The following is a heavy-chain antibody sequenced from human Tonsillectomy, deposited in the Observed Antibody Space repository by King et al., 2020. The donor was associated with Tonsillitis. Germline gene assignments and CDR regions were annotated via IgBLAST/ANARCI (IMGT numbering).Heavy chain of an antibody. Sequence: DVQLVESGGGLVQPGGSLRLSCAASGFSFSTYAMSWVRQAPGKGLEWVSTVSGSEGSTYYADSMKGRLTISRDNSKNTLYLQMNSLIAEDTAVYYCAKVSFYFYDSSGYSSYFDYRGQGALVTVSS. D-gene: IGHD3-22*01. CDR1: GFSFSTYA. CDR2: VSGSEGST. J-gene: IGHJ4*02. V-gene: IGHV3-23*04. CDR3: AKVSFYFYDSSGYSSYFDY.